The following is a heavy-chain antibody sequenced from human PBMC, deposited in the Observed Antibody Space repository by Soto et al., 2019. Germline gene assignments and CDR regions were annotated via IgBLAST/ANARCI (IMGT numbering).Heavy chain of an antibody. V-gene: IGHV1-69*01. J-gene: IGHJ3*02. CDR1: GGTFRHYA. CDR2: VIPIFGTT. Sequence: QVQLVQSGAEVKKPGPSVKNSCKPSGGTFRHYAFTWMRQAPGQSLEWMGEVIPIFGTTPYAQKFQGRVTITADEATNPAYMELSSLRSDDTAVYYCPRLFRQVNGCNHDTVDIWGEGTMVTVS. D-gene: IGHD2-15*01. CDR3: PRLFRQVNGCNHDTVDI.